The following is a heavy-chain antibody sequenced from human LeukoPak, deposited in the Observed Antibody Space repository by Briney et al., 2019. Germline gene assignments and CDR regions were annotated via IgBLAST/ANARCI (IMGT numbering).Heavy chain of an antibody. CDR2: ISSSGSTI. CDR1: GFTFSSYE. D-gene: IGHD3-10*01. Sequence: GGSLRLSCAASGFTFSSYEMSWVRQAPGKGLEWVSYISSSGSTIYYADSVKGRFTISRDNSKNTLYLQMNSLRAEDTAVYYCAKDIVWFGELSVGFDYWGQGTLVTVSS. CDR3: AKDIVWFGELSVGFDY. J-gene: IGHJ4*02. V-gene: IGHV3-48*03.